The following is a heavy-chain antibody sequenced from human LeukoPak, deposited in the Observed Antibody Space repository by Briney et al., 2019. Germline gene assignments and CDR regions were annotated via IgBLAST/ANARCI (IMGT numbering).Heavy chain of an antibody. Sequence: SETLSLTCTVSGGSISSYYWSWIRQPTGKGLEWIGYIYYSGSTNYNPSLKSRVTISVDTSKNQFSLKLSSVTAADTAVYYCARGPQQLARGVADYWGQGTLVTVSS. CDR2: IYYSGST. J-gene: IGHJ4*02. CDR1: GGSISSYY. D-gene: IGHD6-13*01. CDR3: ARGPQQLARGVADY. V-gene: IGHV4-59*01.